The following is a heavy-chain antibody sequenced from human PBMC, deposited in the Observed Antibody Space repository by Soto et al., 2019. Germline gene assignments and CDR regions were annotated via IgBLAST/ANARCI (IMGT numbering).Heavy chain of an antibody. V-gene: IGHV3-21*01. CDR2: ISSRSSDI. Sequence: PGKRLEWVSSISSRSSDIYYADSVKGRFTISRDNAKKSLYLQMTSLRAEDTAVYCCAREVVTMVRGVIITGYYGMDVWGQGTTVTV. D-gene: IGHD3-10*01. CDR3: AREVVTMVRGVIITGYYGMDV. J-gene: IGHJ6*02.